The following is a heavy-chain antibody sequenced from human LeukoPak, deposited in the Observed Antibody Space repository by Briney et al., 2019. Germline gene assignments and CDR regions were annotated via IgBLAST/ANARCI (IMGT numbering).Heavy chain of an antibody. D-gene: IGHD2-2*01. V-gene: IGHV3-33*06. CDR2: IWYDGTNK. Sequence: GGSLRLSCEASGFNFSIYGMHWVRQAPGKGLEWVGVIWYDGTNKQYADSVKGRFTISRDNSKNTLYLLMNSLRAEDTAVYYCAKTIVPAAPIYYYYMDVWGNGTTLTVS. CDR3: AKTIVPAAPIYYYYMDV. J-gene: IGHJ6*03. CDR1: GFNFSIYG.